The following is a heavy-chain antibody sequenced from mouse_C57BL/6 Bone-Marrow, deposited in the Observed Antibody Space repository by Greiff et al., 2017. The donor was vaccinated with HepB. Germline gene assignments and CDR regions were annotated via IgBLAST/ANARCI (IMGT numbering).Heavy chain of an antibody. CDR2: INPNNGGT. CDR3: ARSGSLYGSRKLFDY. CDR1: GYTFTDYN. J-gene: IGHJ2*01. D-gene: IGHD1-1*01. Sequence: VQLQQPGTELVKPGASVKIPCKASGYTFTDYNMDWVKQSHGKSLEWIGDINPNNGGTIYNQKFKGKATLTVDKSSSTAYMELRSLTSEDTAVYYCARSGSLYGSRKLFDYWGQGTTLTVSS. V-gene: IGHV1-18*01.